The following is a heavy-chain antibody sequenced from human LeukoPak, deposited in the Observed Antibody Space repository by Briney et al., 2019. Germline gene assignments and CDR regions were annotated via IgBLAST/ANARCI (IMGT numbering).Heavy chain of an antibody. CDR2: ISSSSSYI. D-gene: IGHD6-13*01. Sequence: PGGSLRLSCVVSGFGFSDSYMTWIRQAPGKGLEWVSSISSSSSYIYYADSVKGRFTISRDNAKNSLYLQMNSLRAEDTAVYYCARLAAAGANWFDPWGQGTLVTVSS. V-gene: IGHV3-11*06. CDR3: ARLAAAGANWFDP. J-gene: IGHJ5*02. CDR1: GFGFSDSY.